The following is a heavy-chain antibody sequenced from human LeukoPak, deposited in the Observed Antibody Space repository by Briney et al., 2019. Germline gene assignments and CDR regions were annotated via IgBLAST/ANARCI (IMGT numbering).Heavy chain of an antibody. Sequence: GASVKVSCKTSGGTFSSSAITWVRQAPGQGLEWMGRIIPISNITTYAQKFQGRVTMTRDTSISTAYMELSRLRSDETAVYYCARGGGYCSSTSCYPFDYWGQGTLVTVSS. CDR3: ARGGGYCSSTSCYPFDY. D-gene: IGHD2-2*01. CDR2: IIPISNIT. V-gene: IGHV1-2*02. CDR1: GGTFSSSA. J-gene: IGHJ4*02.